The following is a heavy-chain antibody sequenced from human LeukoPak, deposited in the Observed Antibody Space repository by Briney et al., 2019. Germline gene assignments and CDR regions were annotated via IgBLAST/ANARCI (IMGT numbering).Heavy chain of an antibody. CDR1: GGSISSSSYY. CDR2: IYYSGST. V-gene: IGHV4-39*01. J-gene: IGHJ4*02. CDR3: ARLLVRREFDY. Sequence: SETLSLTCTVSGGSISSSSYYWGWIRQPPGKGLEWIGSIYYSGSTYYNPSLKSRVTISVDTSKNQFSLKLSSVTAADTAVYYCARLLVRREFDYWGQGTLVTVSS. D-gene: IGHD6-6*01.